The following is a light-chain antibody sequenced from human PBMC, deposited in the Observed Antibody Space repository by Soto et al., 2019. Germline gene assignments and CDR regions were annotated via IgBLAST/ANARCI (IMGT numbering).Light chain of an antibody. CDR2: DVR. CDR1: SSDVGGHNF. Sequence: QSALTQPASVSGSPGQSITISCTGTSSDVGGHNFVSWYQQHPGRAPKLMIYDVRNRPSGVSNRFSGSKSANTASLVISGLQAEDEADYYCSSYSSSDTLVFGGGTMVTVL. V-gene: IGLV2-14*03. CDR3: SSYSSSDTLV. J-gene: IGLJ2*01.